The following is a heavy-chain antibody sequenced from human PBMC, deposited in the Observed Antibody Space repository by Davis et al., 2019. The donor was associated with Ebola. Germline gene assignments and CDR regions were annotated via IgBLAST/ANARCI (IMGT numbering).Heavy chain of an antibody. D-gene: IGHD2-2*01. CDR1: GGSFGRNA. V-gene: IGHV1-69*13. Sequence: SVKVSCKASGGSFGRNALSWVRQAPGQGLEWMGGWMGKTIPLFSTTNYAQKFQGRVTITADESTSTAYMELSSLRSEDTAVYYCARDDVVVPAANGLERWFDPWGQGTLVTVSS. CDR3: ARDDVVVPAANGLERWFDP. J-gene: IGHJ5*02. CDR2: WMGKTIPLFSTT.